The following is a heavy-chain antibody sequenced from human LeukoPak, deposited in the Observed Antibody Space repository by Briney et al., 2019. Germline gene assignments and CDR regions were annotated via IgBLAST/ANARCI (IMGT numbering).Heavy chain of an antibody. V-gene: IGHV4-4*07. J-gene: IGHJ4*02. Sequence: SETLSLTCTVSGGSISSYYWSWIRQPAGKGLEWIGRIYTSGSTNYNPSLKSRVTMSVDTSKNQFSLKLSSVTAADTAVYYCARAYSSGWYGVYFDYWGQGTLVTVPS. CDR2: IYTSGST. CDR3: ARAYSSGWYGVYFDY. CDR1: GGSISSYY. D-gene: IGHD6-19*01.